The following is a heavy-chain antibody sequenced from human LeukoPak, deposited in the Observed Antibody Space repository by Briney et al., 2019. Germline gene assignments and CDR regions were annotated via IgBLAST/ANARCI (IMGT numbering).Heavy chain of an antibody. V-gene: IGHV1-18*01. CDR1: GYTFTSYG. J-gene: IGHJ4*02. CDR3: ARMATAMVTGYYFDY. Sequence: GASVKVSCKASGYTFTSYGISWVRQAPGQGLEWMGWISAYNGNTNYVQKLQGRVTMTTDTSTSTAYMELRSLRSDDTAVYYCARMATAMVTGYYFDYWGQGTLVTVSS. CDR2: ISAYNGNT. D-gene: IGHD5-18*01.